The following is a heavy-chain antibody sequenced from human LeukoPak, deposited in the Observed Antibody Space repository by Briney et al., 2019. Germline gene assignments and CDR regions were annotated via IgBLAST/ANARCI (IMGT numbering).Heavy chain of an antibody. CDR1: GGSLSSGGYY. CDR3: ARGRGYGSGSPLAY. D-gene: IGHD3-10*01. V-gene: IGHV4-31*03. J-gene: IGHJ4*02. Sequence: PSETLSLTCTVSGGSLSSGGYYWSWLRQHPGRGLEWIGYIYYSGSTYYNPSLKSRVTISVDTSKNQFSLKLSSVTAADTAVYYCARGRGYGSGSPLAYWGQGTLVTVSS. CDR2: IYYSGST.